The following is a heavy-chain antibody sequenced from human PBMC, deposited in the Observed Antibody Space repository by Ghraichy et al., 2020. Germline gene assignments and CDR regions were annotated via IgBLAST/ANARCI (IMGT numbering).Heavy chain of an antibody. CDR2: IRFDGSQN. D-gene: IGHD1-14*01. CDR3: AKLRKGTTIGRDY. CDR1: GFVFSSYG. J-gene: IGHJ4*02. V-gene: IGHV3-30*02. Sequence: GWSLRLSCSVSGFVFSSYGMHWVRQAPGKGLEWVAFIRFDGSQNYYADSVKGRFTISRDNSKNTLFLQMKSLRPEDTAVYYCAKLRKGTTIGRDYWGQGTLVTVSS.